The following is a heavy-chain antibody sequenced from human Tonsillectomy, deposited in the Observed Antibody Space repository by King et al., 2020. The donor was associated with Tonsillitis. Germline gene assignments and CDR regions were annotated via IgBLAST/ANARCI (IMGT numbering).Heavy chain of an antibody. CDR1: GGSISTYY. D-gene: IGHD6-19*01. Sequence: HVQLQESGPGLVKPSETLSLTCTVSGGSISTYYWSWIRQPPGKGLEWIAYIYNSGITNYNPSLKSRVTISVHTSKNQFSLKLNSVTAADTAVYYCARDGGYSSRWYDRMDAFDIWGHGTMVTVSS. CDR3: ARDGGYSSRWYDRMDAFDI. J-gene: IGHJ3*02. CDR2: IYNSGIT. V-gene: IGHV4-59*01.